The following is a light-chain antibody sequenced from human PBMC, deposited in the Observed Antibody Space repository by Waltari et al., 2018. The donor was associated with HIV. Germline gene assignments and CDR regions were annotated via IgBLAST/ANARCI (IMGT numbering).Light chain of an antibody. V-gene: IGKV1-9*01. J-gene: IGKJ5*01. Sequence: DIQLTQSPSFMSASVGDRVTINCRASQGIDSYLAWYQKKPVKAPKLLIYDASTLQSGVPSMFSGSVSGTEFTLTIISLQPEDFATYYCQQLKTYPAVTFGQGTGLEI. CDR2: DAS. CDR1: QGIDSY. CDR3: QQLKTYPAVT.